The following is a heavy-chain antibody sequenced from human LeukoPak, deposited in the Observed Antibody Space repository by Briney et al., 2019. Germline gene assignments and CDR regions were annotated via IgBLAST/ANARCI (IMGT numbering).Heavy chain of an antibody. D-gene: IGHD1-1*01. Sequence: GGSLRLSCAASGFTFSSYAMSWVRQAPGKGLEWVSAISGSGGSTYYADYVKGRFTISRDNSNNTLYVQMNSLRAEDTAVYYCAKVRSGSANWALRIFDNWGQGTLVTVSS. J-gene: IGHJ4*02. CDR2: ISGSGGST. V-gene: IGHV3-23*01. CDR3: AKVRSGSANWALRIFDN. CDR1: GFTFSSYA.